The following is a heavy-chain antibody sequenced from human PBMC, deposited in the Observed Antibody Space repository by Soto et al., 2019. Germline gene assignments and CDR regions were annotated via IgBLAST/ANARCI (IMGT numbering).Heavy chain of an antibody. CDR2: ISYDGSNK. CDR3: AKGEVVDY. J-gene: IGHJ4*02. CDR1: GFTFSSNG. V-gene: IGHV3-30*18. D-gene: IGHD1-26*01. Sequence: QVQLVESGGGVVQPGRSLRLSCAASGFTFSSNGMHWVRQAPGKGLEWVAVISYDGSNKYYADSVKGRFTISRDNSKNTLYLQMNSLRAEDTAVYYCAKGEVVDYWGQGTLVTVSS.